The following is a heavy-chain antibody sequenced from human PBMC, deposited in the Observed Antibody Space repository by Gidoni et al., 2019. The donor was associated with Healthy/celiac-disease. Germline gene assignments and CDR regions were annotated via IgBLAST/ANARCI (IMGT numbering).Heavy chain of an antibody. Sequence: EVQLLVSGEGLVQPGGSLRISCAAPGFTFSSDAMSWVRQAPGKGLELVSAISGSGGSTYYADSVKGRFTISRDNSKNTLYLQMNSLRAEDTAVYYCAKDTGIFYYYYGMDVWGQGTTVTVSS. CDR3: AKDTGIFYYYYGMDV. CDR1: GFTFSSDA. D-gene: IGHD3-3*01. J-gene: IGHJ6*02. V-gene: IGHV3-23*01. CDR2: ISGSGGST.